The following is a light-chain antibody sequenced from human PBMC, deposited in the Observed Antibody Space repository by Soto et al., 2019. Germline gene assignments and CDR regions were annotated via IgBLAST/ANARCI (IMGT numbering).Light chain of an antibody. CDR3: LQDFDYPRT. V-gene: IGKV1-6*01. CDR2: ATS. J-gene: IGKJ2*01. CDR1: QDIRSD. Sequence: AIQMTQSPSSLSASVGDRVTITCRASQDIRSDLGWYQQKPGKAPKLLIFATSTLHSGVPSRFIGSGSGTDFTLTIGSLQPEDFATYYCLQDFDYPRTFGQGTKLVIK.